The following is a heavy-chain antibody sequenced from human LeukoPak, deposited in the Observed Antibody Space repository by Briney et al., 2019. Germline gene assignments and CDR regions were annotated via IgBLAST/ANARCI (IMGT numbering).Heavy chain of an antibody. CDR1: GFTFSSYT. Sequence: GGSLRLSCAASGFTFSSYTMRWVRQAPGKGLEWVSYISSSSSTIYYADSVKGRFTISRDNAKNSLYLQMNSLRAEDTAVYYCARGQQWLGNWGQGTLVTVSS. D-gene: IGHD6-19*01. J-gene: IGHJ4*02. CDR2: ISSSSSTI. V-gene: IGHV3-48*04. CDR3: ARGQQWLGN.